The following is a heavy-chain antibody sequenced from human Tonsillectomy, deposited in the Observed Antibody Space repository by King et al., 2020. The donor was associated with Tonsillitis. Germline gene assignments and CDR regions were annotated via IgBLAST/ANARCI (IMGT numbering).Heavy chain of an antibody. D-gene: IGHD3-22*01. CDR3: AKTIVPDDYYDSSGYYNMLGLIDY. Sequence: VQLVESGGGVVQPGRSLRLSCAASGFTFSSYGMHWVRQAPGKGLEWVAVISYDGSNKYYADSVKGRFTISRDNSKNTLYLQMNSLRAEDTAVYYCAKTIVPDDYYDSSGYYNMLGLIDYWGQGTLVTVSS. CDR2: ISYDGSNK. CDR1: GFTFSSYG. V-gene: IGHV3-30*18. J-gene: IGHJ4*02.